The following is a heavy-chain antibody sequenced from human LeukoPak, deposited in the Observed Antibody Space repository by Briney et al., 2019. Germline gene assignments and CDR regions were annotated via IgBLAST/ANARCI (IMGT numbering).Heavy chain of an antibody. D-gene: IGHD3-22*01. J-gene: IGHJ1*01. V-gene: IGHV3-9*01. Sequence: GGSLRLSCAASGFTFDDYAMHWVRQAPGKGLEWVSGISWNSGSIGYADSVKGRFTISRDNAKNSLYLQMNSLRAEDTALYYCAKDLRSGYDYSGSFQHWGQGTLVTVPS. CDR3: AKDLRSGYDYSGSFQH. CDR1: GFTFDDYA. CDR2: ISWNSGSI.